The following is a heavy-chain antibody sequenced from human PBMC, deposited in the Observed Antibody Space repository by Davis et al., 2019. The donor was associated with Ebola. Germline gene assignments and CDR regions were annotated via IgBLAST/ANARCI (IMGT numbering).Heavy chain of an antibody. CDR1: GFTFSSYA. J-gene: IGHJ4*02. D-gene: IGHD2-8*02. V-gene: IGHV3-23*01. CDR3: APRLRAQELVPFDY. CDR2: ISGSGGTT. Sequence: PGGSLRLSCAASGFTFSSYAMSWVRQAPGKGLEWVSAISGSGGTTYYAGSVKGRFTVSRDNSKKTMYLQMNILRAEDTAVYYCAPRLRAQELVPFDYWGQGTLVTVSS.